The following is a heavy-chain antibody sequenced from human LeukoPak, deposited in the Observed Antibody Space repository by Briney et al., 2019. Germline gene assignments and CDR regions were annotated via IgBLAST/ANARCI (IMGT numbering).Heavy chain of an antibody. J-gene: IGHJ4*02. D-gene: IGHD2-15*01. Sequence: GGSLRLSCAASGFTFSSYAMHWVRQAPGKGLEWVAVISYDGSNKYYADSVKGRFTISRDNSKNTLYLQMNSLRAEDTAVYYCARVLARRGSDYFDSWGQGTLVTVSS. CDR3: ARVLARRGSDYFDS. V-gene: IGHV3-30*01. CDR1: GFTFSSYA. CDR2: ISYDGSNK.